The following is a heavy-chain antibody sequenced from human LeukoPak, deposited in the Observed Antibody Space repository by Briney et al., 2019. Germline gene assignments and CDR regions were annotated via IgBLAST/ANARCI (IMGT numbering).Heavy chain of an antibody. D-gene: IGHD3-16*01. CDR1: GGSISSGGYY. V-gene: IGHV4-31*03. CDR3: ARDGGESLGELVYGMDV. J-gene: IGHJ6*02. CDR2: IYYSGST. Sequence: SQTLSLTCTVSGGSISSGGYYWSWIRQHPGKGLEWIGYIYYSGSTYYNPSLKSRVTISVDTSKNQFSLKLSSVTAEDTAVYYCARDGGESLGELVYGMDVWGQGTTVTVSS.